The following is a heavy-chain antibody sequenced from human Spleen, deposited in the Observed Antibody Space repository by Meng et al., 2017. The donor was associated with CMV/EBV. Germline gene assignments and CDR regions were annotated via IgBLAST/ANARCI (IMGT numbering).Heavy chain of an antibody. J-gene: IGHJ4*02. Sequence: LSCAASGFRFSAYWIHWVRQAPDKGLVWVARINSDGSITDYADSVKGRFTVSRDNAENTVWLQMTSLRAEDTALYYCARDWGGSKDYWGQGTLVTVSS. CDR1: GFRFSAYW. CDR2: INSDGSIT. V-gene: IGHV3-74*01. D-gene: IGHD2-15*01. CDR3: ARDWGGSKDY.